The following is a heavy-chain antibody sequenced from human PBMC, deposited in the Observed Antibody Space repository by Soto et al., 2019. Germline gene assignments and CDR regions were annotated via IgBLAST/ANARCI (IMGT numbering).Heavy chain of an antibody. V-gene: IGHV3-23*01. CDR2: FRPGGDDDTT. CDR3: AKKVNSGSGSQFFDY. CDR1: GFTFSSYS. D-gene: IGHD3-10*01. J-gene: IGHJ4*02. Sequence: PGGSLRLSCAASGFTFSSYSMSWVRQAPGKGLEWVSGFRPGGDDDTTYYADSVRGRFTISRDNSKNTLFLQMNSLRAEDTAIYYCAKKVNSGSGSQFFDYWGQGTLVTVSS.